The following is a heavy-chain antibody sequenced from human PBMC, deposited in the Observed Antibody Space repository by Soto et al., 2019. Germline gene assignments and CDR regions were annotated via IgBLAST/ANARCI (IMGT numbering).Heavy chain of an antibody. J-gene: IGHJ4*02. V-gene: IGHV3-30-3*01. CDR1: GFTFSSYA. D-gene: IGHD4-17*01. CDR2: ISYDGSNK. CDR3: ARDLGGLYGETHTIYDY. Sequence: GSLRLSCAASGFTFSSYAMHWVRQAPGKGLEWVAVISYDGSNKYYADSVKGRFTISRDNSKNTLYLQMNSLRAEDTAVYYCARDLGGLYGETHTIYDYWGQGTLVTVSS.